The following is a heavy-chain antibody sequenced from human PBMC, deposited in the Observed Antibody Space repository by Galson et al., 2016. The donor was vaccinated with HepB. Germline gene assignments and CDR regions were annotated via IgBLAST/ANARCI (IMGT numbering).Heavy chain of an antibody. J-gene: IGHJ6*02. Sequence: PALVKPTQILTLTCTFSGFSLRTSGMCVSWIRQPPGKALEWLVLIDWNDDKYYSTSLKTRLTISKDTSKNQVVLIMTNLDPVDTATYYCARMDCSGGRRFSHYFSAMDVWGQGTTVTVSS. D-gene: IGHD2-15*01. V-gene: IGHV2-70*01. CDR1: GFSLRTSGMC. CDR2: IDWNDDK. CDR3: ARMDCSGGRRFSHYFSAMDV.